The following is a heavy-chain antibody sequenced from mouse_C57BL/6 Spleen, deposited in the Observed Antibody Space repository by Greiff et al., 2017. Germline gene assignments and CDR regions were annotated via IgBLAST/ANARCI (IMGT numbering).Heavy chain of an antibody. CDR2: IWSGGST. CDR1: GFSLTSYG. Sequence: VQRVESGPGLVQPSQSLSITCTVSGFSLTSYGVHWVRQSPGKGLEWLGVIWSGGSTDYNAAFISRLSISKDNSKSQVFFKMNSLQADDTAIYYCASTGLDYYAMDYWGQGTSVTVSS. J-gene: IGHJ4*01. D-gene: IGHD2-13*01. V-gene: IGHV2-2*01. CDR3: ASTGLDYYAMDY.